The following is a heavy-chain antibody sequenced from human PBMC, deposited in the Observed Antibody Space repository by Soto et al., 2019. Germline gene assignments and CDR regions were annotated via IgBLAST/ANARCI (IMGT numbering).Heavy chain of an antibody. CDR2: IIPIFGTA. CDR1: GGTFSSYA. Sequence: QVQLVQSGAEVKKPGSSVKVSCKASGGTFSSYAISWVRQAPGQGLEWMGGIIPIFGTANYAQKFQGRVTITADESTSTDYMELSSLRSEDTAVYYCATTTRDGYPRDFDYWGQGPLVTVSS. V-gene: IGHV1-69*01. J-gene: IGHJ4*02. D-gene: IGHD5-12*01. CDR3: ATTTRDGYPRDFDY.